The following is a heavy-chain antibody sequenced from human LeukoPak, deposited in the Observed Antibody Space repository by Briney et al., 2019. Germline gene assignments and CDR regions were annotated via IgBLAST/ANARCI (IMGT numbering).Heavy chain of an antibody. CDR2: IKQDGSDT. CDR3: AREGAGTFDY. Sequence: RGCLRVSCAHPGFSFSRYWVTSIRQTLGKGLEWVANIKQDGSDTYYVDSMKGRFTISRDNAKNSLYLQMNSLRAEDTAGYYCAREGAGTFDYWGQRTLVTVSS. V-gene: IGHV3-7*04. J-gene: IGHJ4*02. D-gene: IGHD1-7*01. CDR1: GFSFSRYW.